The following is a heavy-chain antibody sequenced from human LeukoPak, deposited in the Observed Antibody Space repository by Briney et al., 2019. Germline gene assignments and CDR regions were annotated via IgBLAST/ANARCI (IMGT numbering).Heavy chain of an antibody. V-gene: IGHV3-23*01. J-gene: IGHJ4*02. D-gene: IGHD1-26*01. CDR1: GFTFSSYA. CDR3: AKDSYSIVGATTSFDY. Sequence: GGSLRLSCAASGFTFSSYAMSWVRQAPGKGLEWVSAISGSGGSTYYADSVKGRFTISRDNSKNTLYLQMNSLRAEDTAVYYCAKDSYSIVGATTSFDYWGQGTLVIVSS. CDR2: ISGSGGST.